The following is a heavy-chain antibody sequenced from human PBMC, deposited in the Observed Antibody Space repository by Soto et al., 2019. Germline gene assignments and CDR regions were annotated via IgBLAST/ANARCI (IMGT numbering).Heavy chain of an antibody. CDR2: IKQDGTED. CDR1: GFSFSNYW. V-gene: IGHV3-7*03. J-gene: IGHJ4*02. Sequence: DVQLVESGGGLVQPGGALRLSCVTSGFSFSNYWMTWVRQAPGKGLEWVANIKQDGTEDFYVASVKGRFTISRDNAKNSLFLQMNSLRAEDTAVYFCAKDGGSDSYYFDYWGQGTLVTVSS. D-gene: IGHD2-21*02. CDR3: AKDGGSDSYYFDY.